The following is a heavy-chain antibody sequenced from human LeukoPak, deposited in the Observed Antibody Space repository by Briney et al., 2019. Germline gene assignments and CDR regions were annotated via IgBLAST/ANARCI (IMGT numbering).Heavy chain of an antibody. CDR3: ASYQDDIVVVPAALDY. Sequence: SSVKVSYKASGGTFSSYAISWVRQAPGQGLEWMAGIIPIFGTANYAQKFQGRVTITADESTSTAYMELSSLRSEDTAVYYCASYQDDIVVVPAALDYWGQGTLVTVSS. J-gene: IGHJ4*02. CDR2: IIPIFGTA. CDR1: GGTFSSYA. D-gene: IGHD2-2*01. V-gene: IGHV1-69*13.